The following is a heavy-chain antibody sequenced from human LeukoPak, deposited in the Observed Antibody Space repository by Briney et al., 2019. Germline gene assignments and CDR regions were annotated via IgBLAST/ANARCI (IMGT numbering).Heavy chain of an antibody. CDR1: GGSISSSSHY. CDR3: ARLSTATPHAFDI. V-gene: IGHV4-39*01. J-gene: IGHJ3*02. D-gene: IGHD4-17*01. CDR2: IYYSGST. Sequence: ETLSLTCTVSGGSISSSSHYWGWIRQPPGKGLEWIGSIYYSGSTYYNPSLKSRVTISVDTSKNQFSLKLSSVTAADTAVYYCARLSTATPHAFDIWGQGTMVTVSS.